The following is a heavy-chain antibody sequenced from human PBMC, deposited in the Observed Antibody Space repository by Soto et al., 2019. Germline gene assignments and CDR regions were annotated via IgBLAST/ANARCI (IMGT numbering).Heavy chain of an antibody. CDR3: ARLFYEDFWSGSPPDY. CDR1: GGSISSSSYY. V-gene: IGHV4-39*01. Sequence: SETLSLTCTVSGGSISSSSYYRGWIRQPPGKGLEWIGSIYYSGSTYYNPSLKSRVTISVDTSKNQFSLKLSSVTAADTAVYYCARLFYEDFWSGSPPDYWGQGTLVTVSS. D-gene: IGHD3-3*01. J-gene: IGHJ4*02. CDR2: IYYSGST.